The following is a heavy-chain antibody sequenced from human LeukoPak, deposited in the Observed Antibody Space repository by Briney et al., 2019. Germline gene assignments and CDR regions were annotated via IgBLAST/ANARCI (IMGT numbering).Heavy chain of an antibody. Sequence: SSETLSLTCTVSGGSISSYYWSWIRQPAEKGLEWIGRIYTSGSTNYNPSLKSRVTLSVDTSKNQFSLKLSSVTAADTAVYYCAREAVAGNDYWGQGTLFTVSS. V-gene: IGHV4-4*07. CDR3: AREAVAGNDY. J-gene: IGHJ4*02. CDR2: IYTSGST. D-gene: IGHD6-19*01. CDR1: GGSISSYY.